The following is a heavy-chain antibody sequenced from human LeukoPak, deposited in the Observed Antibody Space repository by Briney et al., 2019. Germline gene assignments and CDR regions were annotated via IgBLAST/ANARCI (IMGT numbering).Heavy chain of an antibody. Sequence: GGSLRLSFPPSGFTFGVYVMSWVGRAPGRGLGGVGFIRSKAYGGTTEYAASVKGRFTISRDDSKSIAYLQMNSLKTEDTAVYYCTGYYDSSGYYIVDYWGQGTLVTVSS. V-gene: IGHV3-49*04. CDR3: TGYYDSSGYYIVDY. CDR2: IRSKAYGGTT. D-gene: IGHD3-22*01. CDR1: GFTFGVYV. J-gene: IGHJ4*02.